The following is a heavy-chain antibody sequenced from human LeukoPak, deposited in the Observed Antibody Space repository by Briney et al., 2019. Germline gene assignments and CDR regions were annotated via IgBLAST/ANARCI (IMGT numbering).Heavy chain of an antibody. D-gene: IGHD1-26*01. CDR2: IYYSGST. J-gene: IGHJ3*02. V-gene: IGHV4-59*01. Sequence: SETLSLTCTVSGGSISSYYWSWIRQPPGKGLEWIGYIYYSGSTNYNPSLKSRVTISVDTSKNQFSLKLSSVTAADTAVYYCAREVGRVAFDIWGQGTMVTVSS. CDR3: AREVGRVAFDI. CDR1: GGSISSYY.